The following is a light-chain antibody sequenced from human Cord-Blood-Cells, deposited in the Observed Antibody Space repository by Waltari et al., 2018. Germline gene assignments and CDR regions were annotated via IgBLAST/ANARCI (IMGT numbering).Light chain of an antibody. J-gene: IGLJ2*01. CDR2: KDS. CDR1: ALPKQY. CDR3: QSADSSGTYVV. V-gene: IGLV3-25*02. Sequence: SYELTPPPSVSVYPGPTARSTCSGAALPKQYAYWYQQKPGQAPVLVIYKDSERPSGIPERFSGSSSGTTVTLTISGVQAEDEADYYCQSADSSGTYVVFGGGTKLTVL.